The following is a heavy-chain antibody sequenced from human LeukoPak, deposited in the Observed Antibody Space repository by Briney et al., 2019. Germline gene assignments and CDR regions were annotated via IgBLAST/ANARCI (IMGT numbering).Heavy chain of an antibody. Sequence: ASVKVSCKASGYTFSSYDINWVRQAARQGLEWMGWMNPNSGHAGYTQKFQGRVTKTSDNAISTVYMEISSLRSDDAAVYYCARIKRIMEPGTVGLDSWGQGTLVTVSS. J-gene: IGHJ4*02. CDR3: ARIKRIMEPGTVGLDS. V-gene: IGHV1-8*01. CDR1: GYTFSSYD. D-gene: IGHD2-8*01. CDR2: MNPNSGHA.